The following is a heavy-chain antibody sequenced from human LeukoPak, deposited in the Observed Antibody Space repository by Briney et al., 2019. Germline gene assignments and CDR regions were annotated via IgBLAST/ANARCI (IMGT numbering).Heavy chain of an antibody. CDR1: GFTFSSYG. J-gene: IGHJ4*02. D-gene: IGHD2-15*01. Sequence: GGSLRLSCAASGFTFSSYGMSWVRQAPGKGLEWVSAISGSGGSTYYADSVKGRFTISRDNSKNTLYLQMNSLRAEDTAVYYCAKSGRGGGSYYFDYWGQGTLVTVSS. V-gene: IGHV3-23*01. CDR3: AKSGRGGGSYYFDY. CDR2: ISGSGGST.